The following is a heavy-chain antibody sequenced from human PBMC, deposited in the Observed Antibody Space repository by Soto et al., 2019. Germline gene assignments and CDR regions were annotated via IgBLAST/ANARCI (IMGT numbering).Heavy chain of an antibody. CDR2: ISYDGSNK. CDR1: GFTFSSYA. V-gene: IGHV3-30-3*01. Sequence: QVQLVESGGGVVQPGRSLRLSCAASGFTFSSYAMHWVRQAPGKGLEWVAVISYDGSNKYYADSVKGRFTISRDNSQNTLYLQMNSLRAEDTAVYYCARDTVAAAGSFDYWGQGTLVTVSS. J-gene: IGHJ4*02. D-gene: IGHD6-13*01. CDR3: ARDTVAAAGSFDY.